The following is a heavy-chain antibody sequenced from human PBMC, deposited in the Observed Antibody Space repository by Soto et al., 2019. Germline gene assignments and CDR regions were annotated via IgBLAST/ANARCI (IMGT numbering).Heavy chain of an antibody. V-gene: IGHV4-34*01. CDR3: ARCERLNACFRKNGYDP. D-gene: IGHD3-16*01. J-gene: IGHJ5*02. CDR2: ISHSGSP. Sequence: QVQLQQWGAGLLKTSETLSLTCAVYGWSLSGYYWSWIRQPPGKGLEWLGEISHSGSPNYNTSLKRRVHISVDRFKNQFSPKVSSVTAADTAVDYLARCERLNACFRKNGYDPWGQGTLVTVSS. CDR1: GWSLSGYY.